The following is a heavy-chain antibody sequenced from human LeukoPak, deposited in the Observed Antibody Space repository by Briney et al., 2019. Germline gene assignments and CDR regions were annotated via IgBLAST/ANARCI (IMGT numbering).Heavy chain of an antibody. CDR3: ARAGTYDFWSGYLRGHFDY. Sequence: GASVKVSCKASGYTFTGYYMHWVRQAPGQGLEWMGWISAYNGNTNYAQKLQGRVTMTTDTSTSTAYMELRSLRSDDTAVYYCARAGTYDFWSGYLRGHFDYWGQGTLVTVSS. CDR1: GYTFTGYY. J-gene: IGHJ4*02. V-gene: IGHV1-18*04. D-gene: IGHD3-3*01. CDR2: ISAYNGNT.